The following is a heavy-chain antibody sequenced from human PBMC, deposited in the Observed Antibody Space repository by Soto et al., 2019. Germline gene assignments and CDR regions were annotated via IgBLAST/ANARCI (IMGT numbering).Heavy chain of an antibody. CDR2: IWYDGSNK. CDR1: GFTFSSYG. J-gene: IGHJ3*02. D-gene: IGHD6-19*01. CDR3: ASEGAVAGDDAFDI. Sequence: QVQLVESGGGVVQPGRSLRLSCAASGFTFSSYGMHWVRQAPGKGLEWVAVIWYDGSNKYYADSVKGRFTISRDNSKNTLYLQMNSLRAEDTAAYYCASEGAVAGDDAFDIWGQGTMVTVSS. V-gene: IGHV3-33*01.